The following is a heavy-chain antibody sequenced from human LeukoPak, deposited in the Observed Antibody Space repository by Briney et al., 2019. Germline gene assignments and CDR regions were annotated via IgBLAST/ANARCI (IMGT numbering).Heavy chain of an antibody. V-gene: IGHV4-59*08. CDR1: GGSVSGYY. CDR2: IFYSGTT. CDR3: ARHDVVPVIRRGFDF. D-gene: IGHD2-21*02. J-gene: IGHJ4*02. Sequence: SETLSLTCTVSGGSVSGYYWSWIRQPPGKGLEWIGYIFYSGTTLYSPSLKSRVTMSVDTSDNQFSLKLSSVTAADTAVYYCARHDVVPVIRRGFDFWGQGTMVTVSS.